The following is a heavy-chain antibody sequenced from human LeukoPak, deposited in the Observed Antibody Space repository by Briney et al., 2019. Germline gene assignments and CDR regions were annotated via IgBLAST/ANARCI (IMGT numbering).Heavy chain of an antibody. CDR3: ARDTYYYGSGSYFFDY. Sequence: GGSLRLSCAASGFTFSNYWMSWVRQAPGKGLEWVANIEQDGSEKYYVDSVKGRFTISRDNAKNSLYQQMNSLRAEDTAVYYCARDTYYYGSGSYFFDYWGQGTLVTVSS. J-gene: IGHJ4*02. CDR2: IEQDGSEK. V-gene: IGHV3-7*01. CDR1: GFTFSNYW. D-gene: IGHD3-10*01.